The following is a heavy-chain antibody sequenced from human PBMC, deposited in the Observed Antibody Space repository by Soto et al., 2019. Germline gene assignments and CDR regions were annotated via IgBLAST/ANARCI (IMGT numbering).Heavy chain of an antibody. J-gene: IGHJ6*02. D-gene: IGHD3-10*01. Sequence: SETLSLTCTVSGGSISSYYWSWIRQPPGKGLEWIGYIYYSGSTNYNPSLKSRVTISVDTSKNQFSLKLSSVTAADTAVYYCARTYLISYYYGMDVWGQGTTVTVS. CDR2: IYYSGST. CDR3: ARTYLISYYYGMDV. V-gene: IGHV4-59*01. CDR1: GGSISSYY.